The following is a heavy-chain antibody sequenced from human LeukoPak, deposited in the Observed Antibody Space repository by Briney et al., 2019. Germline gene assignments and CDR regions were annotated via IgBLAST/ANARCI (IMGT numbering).Heavy chain of an antibody. J-gene: IGHJ4*02. D-gene: IGHD3-22*01. CDR3: ARGSRYDSSGYYPYYFDY. CDR2: ISNDGNNK. Sequence: PGMSLRLSCAASGFPFSSYGMHWVRQAPGKGLEWVAAISNDGNNKFYADSVKGRFTISRDNAKNSLYLQVSSLRAEDTAVYYCARGSRYDSSGYYPYYFDYWGQGALVTVSS. CDR1: GFPFSSYG. V-gene: IGHV3-30*03.